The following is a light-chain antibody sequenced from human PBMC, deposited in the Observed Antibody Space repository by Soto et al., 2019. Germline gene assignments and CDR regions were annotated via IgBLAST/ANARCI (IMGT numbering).Light chain of an antibody. Sequence: EIVMTQSPATLSVSPGERATLSCRASQSVRGNLAWYQQKPGQSPRLLIYGASSRATGIPARFSGSGSGTEFTLTISSLRSEDFAVYYCQQYNNWPFITFGQGTRLEIK. CDR2: GAS. J-gene: IGKJ5*01. CDR1: QSVRGN. V-gene: IGKV3-15*01. CDR3: QQYNNWPFIT.